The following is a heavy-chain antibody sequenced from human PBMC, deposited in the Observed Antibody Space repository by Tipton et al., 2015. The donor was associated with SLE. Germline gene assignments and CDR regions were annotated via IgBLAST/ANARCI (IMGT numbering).Heavy chain of an antibody. J-gene: IGHJ5*02. Sequence: GLVKPSETLSLTCIVSGGSISSAGYYWSWIRQSPGKGLEWIGYVYDSGTTKYNPSLKSRLTISVDTSKSHFSLKLTSVTAADTAIYYCARGSRWFDDFWSGYPLGNWFDPWGQGTLVTVSS. CDR3: ARGSRWFDDFWSGYPLGNWFDP. CDR1: GGSISSAGYY. V-gene: IGHV4-61*03. D-gene: IGHD3-3*01. CDR2: VYDSGTT.